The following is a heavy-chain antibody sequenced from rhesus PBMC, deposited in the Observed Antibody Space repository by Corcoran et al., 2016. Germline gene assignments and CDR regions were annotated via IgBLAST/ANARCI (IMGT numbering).Heavy chain of an antibody. J-gene: IGHJ6*01. D-gene: IGHD5-24*01. Sequence: QVQLQESGPGLVKPSETLSLTCAVSGYSISSGYYWSWIRQPPGKGLEWIGYISYSGSTSYNPSLKSRVTISRDTSKNQFSLKLSSVTAADTAVYYCARTVDTYLDSWGQGVVVTVSS. CDR3: ARTVDTYLDS. CDR1: GYSISSGYY. CDR2: ISYSGST. V-gene: IGHV4-122*02.